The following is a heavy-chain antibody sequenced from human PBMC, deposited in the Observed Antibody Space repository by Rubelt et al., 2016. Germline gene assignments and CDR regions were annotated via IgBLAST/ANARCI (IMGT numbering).Heavy chain of an antibody. CDR2: ISGNGGSI. CDR3: VKDRRTTTARVGMDF. V-gene: IGHV3-64D*09. CDR1: GFTFSSCA. D-gene: IGHD1-7*01. Sequence: EVQLVESGGGLVQPGGSLTLSCSASGFTFSSCAMHWVRQAPAKGLEYVSAISGNGGSIYYSDSLRDRITISRDNSKNTLYLQMPSLRAEDTAVYYCVKDRRTTTARVGMDFWGQGTTVTVSS. J-gene: IGHJ6*02.